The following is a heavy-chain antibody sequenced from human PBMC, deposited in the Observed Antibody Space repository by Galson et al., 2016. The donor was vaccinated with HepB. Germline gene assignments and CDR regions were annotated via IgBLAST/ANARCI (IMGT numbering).Heavy chain of an antibody. Sequence: QSGAEVKKPGESLKISCKGSGYSFSTYWIGWVRQRPGKGLEWMGIIYPDDSDTTYSPSFQGQVTISADRSISTAYLQWSSLEASGTAMYYCARHEPYFYDSSGYADYWGQGTLVTVSS. CDR3: ARHEPYFYDSSGYADY. CDR1: GYSFSTYW. J-gene: IGHJ4*02. V-gene: IGHV5-51*01. CDR2: IYPDDSDT. D-gene: IGHD3-22*01.